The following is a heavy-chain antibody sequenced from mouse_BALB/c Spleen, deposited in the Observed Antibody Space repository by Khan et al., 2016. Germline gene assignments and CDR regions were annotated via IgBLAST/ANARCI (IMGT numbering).Heavy chain of an antibody. V-gene: IGHV1-4*01. Sequence: QVQLQQSGAELARPGAAMKMSCKTSGYIFTSYTIQWIKQRPGQGLEWIGYINPDSAYTDYNQRFKDKATLTADTSSSTAYMQLSSLTSEDSTVYYCAREETIYTRFDCWGQGTTLPVSS. J-gene: IGHJ2*01. D-gene: IGHD1-1*02. CDR3: AREETIYTRFDC. CDR1: GYIFTSYT. CDR2: INPDSAYT.